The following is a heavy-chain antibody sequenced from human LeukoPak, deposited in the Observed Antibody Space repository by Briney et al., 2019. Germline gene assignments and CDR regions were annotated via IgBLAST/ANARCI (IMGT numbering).Heavy chain of an antibody. CDR3: ARDLPITMIVAQYSGGMDV. CDR1: GFTFSDYY. J-gene: IGHJ6*02. Sequence: GGSLRLSCAASGFTFSDYYMSWIRQAPGKGLEGVSYISSSGSTIYYADSVKGRFTISRDNAKNSLYLQMNRLRAEETAVYYCARDLPITMIVAQYSGGMDVWGQGTTVTVSS. D-gene: IGHD3-22*01. CDR2: ISSSGSTI. V-gene: IGHV3-11*01.